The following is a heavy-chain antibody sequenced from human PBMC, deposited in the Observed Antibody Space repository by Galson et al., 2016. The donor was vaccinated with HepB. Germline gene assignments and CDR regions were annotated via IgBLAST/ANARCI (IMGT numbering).Heavy chain of an antibody. J-gene: IGHJ4*02. CDR2: ISGRGDRI. CDR3: AKEGWFGELLYGHFDF. Sequence: LRLSCAASGFTFSSFAMSWVRRVPGKGLEWVSAISGRGDRIRYAESVRGRFIISRDNSKNTLDVEMKSLRAEDTAVYYCAKEGWFGELLYGHFDFWGQGTLVTVSS. D-gene: IGHD3-10*01. CDR1: GFTFSSFA. V-gene: IGHV3-23*01.